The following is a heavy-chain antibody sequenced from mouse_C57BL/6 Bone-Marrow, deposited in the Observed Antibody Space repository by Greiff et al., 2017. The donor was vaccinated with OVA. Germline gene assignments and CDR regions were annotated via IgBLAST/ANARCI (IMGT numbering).Heavy chain of an antibody. CDR1: GYSFTSYY. V-gene: IGHV1-66*01. CDR3: ARDVGTVVADY. CDR2: IYPGSGNT. J-gene: IGHJ2*01. D-gene: IGHD1-1*01. Sequence: VQLQQSGPELVKPGASVKISCKASGYSFTSYYIHWVKQRPGQGLEWIGWIYPGSGNTKYNEKFKGKATLTADTSSSTAYMQLSSLTSEDSAVYYCARDVGTVVADYWGQGTTLTVSS.